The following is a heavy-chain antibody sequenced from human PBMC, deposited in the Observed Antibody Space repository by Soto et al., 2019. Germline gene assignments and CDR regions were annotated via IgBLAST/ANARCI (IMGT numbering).Heavy chain of an antibody. CDR2: IYYSGST. CDR3: ARLPGYCSSTSCSIYYYGMDV. V-gene: IGHV4-39*01. J-gene: IGHJ6*02. Sequence: SETLSLTCTVSGGSISSSSYYWGWIRQPPGKGLEWIGSIYYSGSTYYNPSLKSRVTISVDTSKNQFSLKLSSVTAADTAVYYCARLPGYCSSTSCSIYYYGMDVWGQGTTVTVSS. D-gene: IGHD2-2*01. CDR1: GGSISSSSYY.